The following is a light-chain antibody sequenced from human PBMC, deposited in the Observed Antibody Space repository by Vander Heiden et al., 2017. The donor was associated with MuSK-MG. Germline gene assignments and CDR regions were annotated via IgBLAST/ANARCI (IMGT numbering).Light chain of an antibody. V-gene: IGKV3-15*01. CDR1: QRISSE. Sequence: EIVMTQSPATLSLSPGERATLSCRASQRISSELAWYQQRPGQAPRLVIYGATSRAAGFPARFSGSGSETQFTLTIDSLQSEDFAVYFCQQTYGWPLTFGGGTKVEL. CDR3: QQTYGWPLT. CDR2: GAT. J-gene: IGKJ4*01.